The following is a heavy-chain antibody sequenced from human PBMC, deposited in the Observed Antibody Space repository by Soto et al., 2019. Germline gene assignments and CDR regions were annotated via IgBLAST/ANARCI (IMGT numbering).Heavy chain of an antibody. Sequence: GGSLRLSCAASGFTFSSYAMSWVRQAPGKGLEWVSAISGSGGSTYYADSVKGRFTISRANSKNTLYLQMNSLRAEDTDVYYFAKPAHCGGDCSYIDYWGQGTLVTVSS. CDR3: AKPAHCGGDCSYIDY. CDR1: GFTFSSYA. CDR2: ISGSGGST. V-gene: IGHV3-23*01. J-gene: IGHJ4*02. D-gene: IGHD2-21*02.